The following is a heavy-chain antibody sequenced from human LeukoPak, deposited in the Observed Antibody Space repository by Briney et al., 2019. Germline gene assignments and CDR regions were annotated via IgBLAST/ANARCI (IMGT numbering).Heavy chain of an antibody. D-gene: IGHD1-26*01. CDR2: ISRSSSYI. CDR3: ARVVPSDGALLGAVDS. Sequence: GGSMRLSCVVSGFTFSGYRMNWVRQAPGKGLEWVSSISRSSSYIYYTDSVKGRFTISRDNAKNSLYLQMSSLRVEDTAVYYCARVVPSDGALLGAVDSWGQGTLVTVSS. CDR1: GFTFSGYR. V-gene: IGHV3-21*01. J-gene: IGHJ4*02.